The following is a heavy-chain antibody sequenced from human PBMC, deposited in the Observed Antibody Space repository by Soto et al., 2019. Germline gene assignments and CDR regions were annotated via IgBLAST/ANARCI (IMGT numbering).Heavy chain of an antibody. CDR3: APASQGGNLYFAL. CDR2: IYFSGST. J-gene: IGHJ4*02. V-gene: IGHV4-30-4*03. D-gene: IGHD3-9*01. CDR1: GGSISSGNFY. Sequence: SETLSLTCTVSGGSISSGNFYWSWIRQPPGKGLEWIGYIYFSGSTSYSPSLKSRLTISLNTSNNQFSLKLTSVTAADTAVYYWAPASQGGNLYFALGGKGPLVPAS.